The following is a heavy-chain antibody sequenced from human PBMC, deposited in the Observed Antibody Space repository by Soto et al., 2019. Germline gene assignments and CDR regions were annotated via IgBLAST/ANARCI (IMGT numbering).Heavy chain of an antibody. Sequence: SETLSLTCTVSGGSVNIGSFYWSWIRQPPGKGLEWIGHMYYTGSTNCNPSLKGRAALSVDTSENHLSLTLNSVTSADTAVYFCARDRRDGYKRYFEFWGQGNKVTVSS. V-gene: IGHV4-61*03. CDR3: ARDRRDGYKRYFEF. CDR1: GGSVNIGSFY. D-gene: IGHD5-12*01. J-gene: IGHJ4*02. CDR2: MYYTGST.